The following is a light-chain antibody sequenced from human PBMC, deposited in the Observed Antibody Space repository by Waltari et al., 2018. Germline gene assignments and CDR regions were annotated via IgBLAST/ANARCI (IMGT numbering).Light chain of an antibody. CDR2: EDS. CDR3: GTWDSSLSGAV. V-gene: IGLV1-51*02. Sequence: QSVLTQPPSVSAAPAQRVTIPCSGGSSNIGTNYVSWYRQFPGTAPKLLIYEDSERPSGIPGRFSGSKSGTSATLDITGLQAGDEADYYCGTWDSSLSGAVFGGGTHLTVL. CDR1: SSNIGTNY. J-gene: IGLJ7*01.